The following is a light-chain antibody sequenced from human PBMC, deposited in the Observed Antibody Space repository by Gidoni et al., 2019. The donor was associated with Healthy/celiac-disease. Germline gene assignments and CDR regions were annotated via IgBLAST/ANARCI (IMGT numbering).Light chain of an antibody. V-gene: IGLV3-1*01. Sequence: SYELTQPPSVSVSPGQTASITCSGDKLGDKYACWYQQKPGQSPVLVIYQDNKRPSGIPERFSGSNSGNTATLTISGTQAMDEADYYCQAWDSSTGFGGGTNLTVL. CDR1: KLGDKY. CDR3: QAWDSSTG. CDR2: QDN. J-gene: IGLJ2*01.